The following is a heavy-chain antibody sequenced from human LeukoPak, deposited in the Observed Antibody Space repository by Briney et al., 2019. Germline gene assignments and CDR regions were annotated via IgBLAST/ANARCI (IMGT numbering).Heavy chain of an antibody. D-gene: IGHD3-22*01. CDR2: ISAYNGNT. CDR3: ARSFSPTYYYDSSGYYLDY. J-gene: IGHJ4*02. Sequence: ASVKVSCKASGYTFTSYGISCVRQAPGQGLEWMGWISAYNGNTNYAQKLQGRVTMTTDTSTRTAYMELRSLRSDDTAVYYCARSFSPTYYYDSSGYYLDYWGQGTLVTVSS. V-gene: IGHV1-18*01. CDR1: GYTFTSYG.